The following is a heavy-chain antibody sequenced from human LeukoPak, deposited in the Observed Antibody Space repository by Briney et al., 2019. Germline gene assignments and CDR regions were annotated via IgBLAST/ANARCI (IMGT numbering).Heavy chain of an antibody. CDR2: IKSKTDGGTT. J-gene: IGHJ4*02. V-gene: IGHV3-15*01. Sequence: GGSLRLSCAASGFTFSNAWMSWVRQAPGKGLEWVGRIKSKTDGGTTDYAAPVKGRFTISRDDSKNTLYLQMNSLKTEDTAVYYCTTGAHRVRYFDWLLHHRDYWGQGTLVTVSS. CDR1: GFTFSNAW. CDR3: TTGAHRVRYFDWLLHHRDY. D-gene: IGHD3-9*01.